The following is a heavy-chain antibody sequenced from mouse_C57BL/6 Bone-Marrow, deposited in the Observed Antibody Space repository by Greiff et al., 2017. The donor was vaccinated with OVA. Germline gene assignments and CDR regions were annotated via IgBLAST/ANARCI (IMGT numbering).Heavy chain of an antibody. J-gene: IGHJ2*01. CDR3: ALTANFDY. D-gene: IGHD4-1*01. V-gene: IGHV3-6*01. Sequence: VQLKESGPGLVKPSQSLSLTCSVTGYYITSGYYWNWIRQFPGNKLEWMGYISYDGSNNYNPSLKNRISITRDTSKNQFFLKLNSVTTEDTATYYCALTANFDYWGQGTTLTVSS. CDR2: ISYDGSN. CDR1: GYYITSGYY.